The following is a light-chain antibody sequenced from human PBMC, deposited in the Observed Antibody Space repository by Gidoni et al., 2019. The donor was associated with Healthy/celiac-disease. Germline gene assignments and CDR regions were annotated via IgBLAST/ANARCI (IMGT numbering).Light chain of an antibody. CDR1: QSVSSSY. Sequence: EFVLTQSPGTLSLSPGERATLSCRASQSVSSSYLAWYQQKPRQAPRLLIYGASSRATGIPDRCSGSGSGTDFTLTISRLEPEDFAVYYCQQYGSSLFXPXTKVDIK. CDR2: GAS. V-gene: IGKV3-20*01. CDR3: QQYGSSL. J-gene: IGKJ3*01.